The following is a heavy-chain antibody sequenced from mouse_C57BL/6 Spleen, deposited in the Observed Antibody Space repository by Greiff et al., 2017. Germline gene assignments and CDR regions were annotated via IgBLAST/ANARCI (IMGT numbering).Heavy chain of an antibody. V-gene: IGHV1-80*01. CDR2: LYPGDGDT. J-gene: IGHJ3*01. D-gene: IGHD2-4*01. CDR3: ARGDYDGGWFAY. CDR1: GYAFSSYW. Sequence: QVHVKQSGAELVKPGASVKISCKASGYAFSSYWMNWVKQRPGKGLEWIGQLYPGDGDTNYNGKFKGKATLTADKSPSTAYMQLSSLTSEDSAVYFCARGDYDGGWFAYWGQGTLVTVSA.